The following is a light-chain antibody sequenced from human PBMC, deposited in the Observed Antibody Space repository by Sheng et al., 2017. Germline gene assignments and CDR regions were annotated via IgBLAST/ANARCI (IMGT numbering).Light chain of an antibody. CDR3: QQYSGYST. CDR2: KAS. V-gene: IGKV1-5*03. CDR1: QSINSW. Sequence: DIQMTQSPSTLSASVGDRVTITCRASQSINSWLAWHQQKPGKAPKLLIYKASILESGVPSRFSGSGSGTEFTLTISSLQPDDFATYYCQQYSGYSTFGQGTKVEIK. J-gene: IGKJ1*01.